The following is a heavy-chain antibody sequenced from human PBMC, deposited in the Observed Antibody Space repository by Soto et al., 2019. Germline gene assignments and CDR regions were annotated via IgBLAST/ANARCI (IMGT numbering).Heavy chain of an antibody. CDR2: ISYDGSNK. J-gene: IGHJ6*02. CDR1: GFTFSSYA. D-gene: IGHD4-17*01. Sequence: GSVRLSCXASGFTFSSYAMHWVRQAPGKGLEWVAVISYDGSNKYYADSVKGRFTISRDNSKNTLYLQMNSLRAEDTAVYYCARAMFATTVTTRFYYGMDVWGQGTTVTVSS. V-gene: IGHV3-30-3*01. CDR3: ARAMFATTVTTRFYYGMDV.